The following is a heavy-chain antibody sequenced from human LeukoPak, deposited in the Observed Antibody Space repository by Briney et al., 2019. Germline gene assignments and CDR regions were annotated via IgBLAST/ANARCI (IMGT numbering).Heavy chain of an antibody. V-gene: IGHV4-30-4*01. CDR3: AREALYCSSTSCRAFDP. D-gene: IGHD2-2*01. J-gene: IGHJ5*02. CDR1: GGSLSSGDYY. Sequence: SETLSLTCTVSGGSLSSGDYYWRWIRQPPGRGLEWIGYIYYSGSTYYNPSLKSRVTISVDTSKNQFSLKQSSVTAADTAVYYCAREALYCSSTSCRAFDPWGQGTLVTVSS. CDR2: IYYSGST.